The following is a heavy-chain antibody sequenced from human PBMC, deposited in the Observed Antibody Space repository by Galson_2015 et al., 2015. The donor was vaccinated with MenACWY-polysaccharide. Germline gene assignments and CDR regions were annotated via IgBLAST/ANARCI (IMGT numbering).Heavy chain of an antibody. CDR1: GFSFSIYW. D-gene: IGHD2-15*01. CDR3: TKAGAKYCRGSSCNFNLFDP. J-gene: IGHJ5*02. Sequence: SLRLSCAASGFSFSIYWMHWVRHAPGKGLVWVSRINADGSATDYADSVRGRFTISRDNAKNTLYLEMNSLRAEDTAVYYCTKAGAKYCRGSSCNFNLFDPWGQGTLVTVSS. CDR2: INADGSAT. V-gene: IGHV3-74*01.